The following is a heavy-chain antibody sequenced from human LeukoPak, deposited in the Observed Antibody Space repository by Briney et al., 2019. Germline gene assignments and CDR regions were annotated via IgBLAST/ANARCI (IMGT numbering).Heavy chain of an antibody. D-gene: IGHD2-21*02. J-gene: IGHJ6*02. Sequence: ASVKVSCKASGGTFSSYAISWVRQAPGQGLEWMGGIIPIFGTANYAQKFQGRVTITTDESTSTAYMELSSLRSEDTAVYYCARGDCGGDCHLLNYYYGMDVWGQGTTVTVSS. CDR2: IIPIFGTA. CDR1: GGTFSSYA. CDR3: ARGDCGGDCHLLNYYYGMDV. V-gene: IGHV1-69*05.